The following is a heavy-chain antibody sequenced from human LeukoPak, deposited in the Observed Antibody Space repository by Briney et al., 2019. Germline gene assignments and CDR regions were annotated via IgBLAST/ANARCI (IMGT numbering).Heavy chain of an antibody. CDR3: AREVGVAAAGTGHYWFDP. J-gene: IGHJ5*02. CDR2: IYYSGST. V-gene: IGHV4-39*07. Sequence: SETLSLTCTVSGGSISSSSYYWGWIRQPPGKGLEWIGSIYYSGSTYYNPSLKSRVTISVDTSKNQFSLKLSSVTAADTAVYYCAREVGVAAAGTGHYWFDPWDQGTLVTVSS. CDR1: GGSISSSSYY. D-gene: IGHD6-13*01.